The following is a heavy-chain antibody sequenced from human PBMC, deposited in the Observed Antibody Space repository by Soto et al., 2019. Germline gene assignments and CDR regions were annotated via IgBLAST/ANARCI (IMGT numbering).Heavy chain of an antibody. CDR1: GYTFTSYG. J-gene: IGHJ4*02. V-gene: IGHV1-69*13. CDR3: ARDHGIHPYYFDY. Sequence: SVKVSCKASGYTFTSYGISWVRQAPGQGLEWMGGIIPIFGTANYAQKFQGRVTITADESTSTAYMELSSLRSEDTAVYYCARDHGIHPYYFDYWGQGTLVTVSS. CDR2: IIPIFGTA.